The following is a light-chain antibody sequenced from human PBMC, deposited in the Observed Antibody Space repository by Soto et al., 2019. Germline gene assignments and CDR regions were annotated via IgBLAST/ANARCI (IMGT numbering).Light chain of an antibody. CDR3: QQSYSTPLT. CDR2: AAS. V-gene: IGKV1-39*01. CDR1: QSISSY. J-gene: IGKJ3*01. Sequence: DIQMTQSPSSLSASVGDRVTITCRASQSISSYLNWYQQKPGKAPKLLIYAASSLQSGVPSRFSGSGSGTDCNLTISSLQPEDFATYYCQQSYSTPLTFGPGTKVDIK.